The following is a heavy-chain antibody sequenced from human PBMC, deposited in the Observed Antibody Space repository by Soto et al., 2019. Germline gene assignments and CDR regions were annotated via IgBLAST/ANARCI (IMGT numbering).Heavy chain of an antibody. V-gene: IGHV3-48*03. CDR3: AGEHLLMFASYDAFNG. CDR2: IATGGDRI. D-gene: IGHD2-15*01. J-gene: IGHJ3*01. Sequence: EEQLVESGGDLVQPGGSLRLSCTSSGFALDTYDMNWVRLAPGKDLEWVSLIATGGDRIYYADSVKGRFTISRDNARNSLYLQLSALRDEDTALYHCAGEHLLMFASYDAFNGWGQGTLVTVSS. CDR1: GFALDTYD.